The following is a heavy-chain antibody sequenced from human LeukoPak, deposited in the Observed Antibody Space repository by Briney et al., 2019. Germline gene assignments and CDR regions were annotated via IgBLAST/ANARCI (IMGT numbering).Heavy chain of an antibody. CDR3: AIYYYDSSGYYYFDY. D-gene: IGHD3-22*01. CDR2: ISYSAST. Sequence: SETLSLTCTVSGASISSHYWSWIRQPPGKGLEWIGYISYSASTNYNPSLKSRVTISVDTSKNQFSLKLRSVIAADTAVYFCAIYYYDSSGYYYFDYWGQGTLVSVSS. J-gene: IGHJ4*02. CDR1: GASISSHY. V-gene: IGHV4-59*11.